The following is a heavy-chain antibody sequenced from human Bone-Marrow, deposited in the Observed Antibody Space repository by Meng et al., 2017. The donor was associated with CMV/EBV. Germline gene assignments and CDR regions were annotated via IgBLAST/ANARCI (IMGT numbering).Heavy chain of an antibody. V-gene: IGHV3-7*01. CDR1: GFRFSTSW. Sequence: GGSLRLSCAASGFRFSTSWMSWVRQGPGKGLECVANINEDGSEKYYVGSVRGRFAISRDNGENSLFLQMSRLRVEDTAVYYCGPSSSGRGGFDFWGQGTLVTVSS. J-gene: IGHJ4*02. CDR2: INEDGSEK. CDR3: GPSSSGRGGFDF. D-gene: IGHD2-2*01.